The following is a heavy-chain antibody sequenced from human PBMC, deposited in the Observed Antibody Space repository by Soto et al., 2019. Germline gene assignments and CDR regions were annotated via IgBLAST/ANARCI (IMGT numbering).Heavy chain of an antibody. CDR1: GFTFSSYW. CDR3: ARDREGDCSGGSCYFDY. CDR2: IKQDGSEK. Sequence: GGSLRLSCAASGFTFSSYWMSWVRQAPGKGLEWVANIKQDGSEKYYVDSVKGRFTISRDNAKNSLYLQMNSLRAEDTAVYYCARDREGDCSGGSCYFDYWGQGTLVTVSS. V-gene: IGHV3-7*01. D-gene: IGHD2-15*01. J-gene: IGHJ4*02.